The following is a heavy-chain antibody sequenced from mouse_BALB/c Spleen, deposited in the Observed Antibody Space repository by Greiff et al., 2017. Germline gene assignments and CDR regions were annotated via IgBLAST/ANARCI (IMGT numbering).Heavy chain of an antibody. V-gene: IGHV5-6-3*01. D-gene: IGHD1-1*01. Sequence: EVQVVESGGGLVQPGGSLKLSCAASGFTFSSYGMSWVRQTPDKRLELVATINSNGGSTYYPDSVKGRLTISRDNAKNTLYLQMSSLKSEDTAMYYVARGGYGSSYWYFDVWGAGTTGTVSS. CDR3: ARGGYGSSYWYFDV. J-gene: IGHJ1*01. CDR2: INSNGGST. CDR1: GFTFSSYG.